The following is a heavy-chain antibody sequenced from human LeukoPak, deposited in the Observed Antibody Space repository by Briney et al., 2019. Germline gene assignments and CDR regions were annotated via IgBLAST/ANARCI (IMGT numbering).Heavy chain of an antibody. J-gene: IGHJ4*01. D-gene: IGHD3-10*01. CDR2: IYYSGST. CDR1: VGSISSSSYY. V-gene: IGHV4-39*01. Sequence: SETLSLTCTVSVGSISSSSYYWGSIRQPPGKGLEWIGSIYYSGSTYYNPSLKSRVTISVDTSKNQFSLKLSSVTAADTAVYYCARHRQAQYYYGSVYYFDYWGQGTLVTVSS. CDR3: ARHRQAQYYYGSVYYFDY.